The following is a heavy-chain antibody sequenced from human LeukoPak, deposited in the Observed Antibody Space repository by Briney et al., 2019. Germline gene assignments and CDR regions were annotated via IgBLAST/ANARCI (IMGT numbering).Heavy chain of an antibody. CDR1: GFSFSNCA. Sequence: GGPLRLSCAASGFSFSNCAMSWVRQAPGKGLEWVSAISGRDGSTYYAGSVKGRFTISRDNSKNTLYLQMNSLRGEDTAVYYCAKSGGVRFDPWGQGTLVTVSS. CDR3: AKSGGVRFDP. D-gene: IGHD3-16*01. CDR2: ISGRDGST. V-gene: IGHV3-23*01. J-gene: IGHJ5*02.